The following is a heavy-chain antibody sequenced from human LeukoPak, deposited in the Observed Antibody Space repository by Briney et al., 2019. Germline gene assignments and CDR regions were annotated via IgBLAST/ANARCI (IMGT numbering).Heavy chain of an antibody. V-gene: IGHV1-69*13. CDR2: IIPIFGTA. Sequence: SVKVSCKASGGTFSSYAISWVRQAPGQGLEWMGGIIPIFGTANYAQKFQGRVTITADESTSTAYMELSSLRSEDTAVYYCARDKRITEYGGYPGGWFDPWGQGTLVTVSS. J-gene: IGHJ5*02. CDR1: GGTFSSYA. D-gene: IGHD5-12*01. CDR3: ARDKRITEYGGYPGGWFDP.